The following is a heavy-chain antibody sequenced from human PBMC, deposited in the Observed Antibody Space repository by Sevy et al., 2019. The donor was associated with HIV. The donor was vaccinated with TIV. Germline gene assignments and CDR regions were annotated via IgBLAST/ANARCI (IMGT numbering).Heavy chain of an antibody. CDR1: TFRVIDNY. Sequence: GGSLRLSCAASTFRVIDNYMSWVRQAPGKGLEWVSTIYSGGSTFYADSVKGRFTISRDNSKNTLYLQMNSRRAEDTAVYYCPRDRYYDASGYYYYYYGLDVWGQGTTVTVSS. J-gene: IGHJ6*02. CDR3: PRDRYYDASGYYYYYYGLDV. V-gene: IGHV3-66*01. CDR2: IYSGGST. D-gene: IGHD3-22*01.